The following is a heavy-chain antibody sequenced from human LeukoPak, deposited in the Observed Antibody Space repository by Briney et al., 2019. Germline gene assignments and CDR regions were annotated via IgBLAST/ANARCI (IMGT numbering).Heavy chain of an antibody. D-gene: IGHD6-19*01. CDR2: IYTSGST. Sequence: SETLSLTCTVSGGSISIYYWSCIRHPPGKGLEWSGYIYTSGSTNYNPPLKSRVTISVDTSKNQFSLKLSSVTAADTAVYYCARLITAGAAVAGIDYWGQGTLVTVSS. CDR3: ARLITAGAAVAGIDY. CDR1: GGSISIYY. V-gene: IGHV4-4*09. J-gene: IGHJ4*02.